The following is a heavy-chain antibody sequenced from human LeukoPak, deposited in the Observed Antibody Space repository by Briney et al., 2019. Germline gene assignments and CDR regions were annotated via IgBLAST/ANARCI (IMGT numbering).Heavy chain of an antibody. CDR2: INPNSGGT. Sequence: GASVKVSCKASGYTFTGYYMHWVRRAPGQGHEWMGRINPNSGGTNYAQKFQGRVTMTRDTSISTAYMELSRLRSDDTAVYYCASAFYESSDTAMVTRYFQHWGQGTLVTVSS. V-gene: IGHV1-2*06. CDR1: GYTFTGYY. CDR3: ASAFYESSDTAMVTRYFQH. J-gene: IGHJ1*01. D-gene: IGHD5-18*01.